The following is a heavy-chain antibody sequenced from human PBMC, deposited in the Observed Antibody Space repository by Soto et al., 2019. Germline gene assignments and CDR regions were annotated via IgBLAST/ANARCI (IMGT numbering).Heavy chain of an antibody. CDR1: GFTFSDYF. Sequence: EVQLLESGGGLVQPGASLRLSCAASGFTFSDYFMNWVRQAPGKGLEWVSGINKDGGTTQNADFVRGRFTISRDNSRNTLYLQMNSVRAEDTALYYCAKDLHWYGMDVWGQGTTVTVS. CDR3: AKDLHWYGMDV. CDR2: INKDGGTT. D-gene: IGHD1-20*01. J-gene: IGHJ6*02. V-gene: IGHV3-23*01.